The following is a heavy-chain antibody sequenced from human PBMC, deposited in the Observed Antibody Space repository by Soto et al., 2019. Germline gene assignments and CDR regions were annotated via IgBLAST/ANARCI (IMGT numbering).Heavy chain of an antibody. J-gene: IGHJ6*02. V-gene: IGHV1-69*06. CDR3: ARDQVNDFWSGYPVSNYYYGMDV. Sequence: GALVKVSCKASGGTFSSYAISCVRQAPGQGLEWMGGIIPIFGTANYAQKFQGRVTITADKSTSTAYMELSSLRSEDTAVYYCARDQVNDFWSGYPVSNYYYGMDVWGQGTTVTVSS. D-gene: IGHD3-3*01. CDR1: GGTFSSYA. CDR2: IIPIFGTA.